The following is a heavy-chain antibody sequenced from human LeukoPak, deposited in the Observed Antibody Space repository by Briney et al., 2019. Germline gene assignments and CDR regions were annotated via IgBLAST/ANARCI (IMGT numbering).Heavy chain of an antibody. Sequence: PSETLSLTCTVYGGSFSGYYWSWIRQPPGKGLEWIGEINHSGSTNYNPSLKSRVTISVDTSKNQFSLKLSSVTAADTAVYYCARVNYYGSGSSQYWGQGTLVTVSS. J-gene: IGHJ4*02. D-gene: IGHD3-10*01. CDR1: GGSFSGYY. CDR3: ARVNYYGSGSSQY. V-gene: IGHV4-34*01. CDR2: INHSGST.